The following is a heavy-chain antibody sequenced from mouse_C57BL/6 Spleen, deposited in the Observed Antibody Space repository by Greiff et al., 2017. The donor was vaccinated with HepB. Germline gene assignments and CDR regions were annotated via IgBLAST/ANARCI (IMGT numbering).Heavy chain of an antibody. D-gene: IGHD3-2*02. CDR2: INPNNGGT. V-gene: IGHV1-22*01. CDR3: ARRTTAQAGDY. CDR1: GYTFTDYN. Sequence: VQLKESGPELVKPGASVKMSCKASGYTFTDYNMHWVKQSHGKSLEWIGYINPNNGGTSYNQKFKGKATLTVNKSSSTAYMELRSLTSEDSAVYYCARRTTAQAGDYWGQGTTLTVSS. J-gene: IGHJ2*01.